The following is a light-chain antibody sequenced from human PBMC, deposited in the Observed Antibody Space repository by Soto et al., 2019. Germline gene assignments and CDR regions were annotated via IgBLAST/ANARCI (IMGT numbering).Light chain of an antibody. J-gene: IGKJ4*01. V-gene: IGKV3-11*01. CDR2: DAS. CDR1: QSVSSY. CDR3: QQRSNWLLT. Sequence: EIVLTQSPATLSLSPGERATLSCRASQSVSSYLAWYQQKPGQAPRLLIYDASNRATGIPARFSGSGSGTDFTLTISSIGPEDFAVYYCQQRSNWLLTFGGGTKVEIK.